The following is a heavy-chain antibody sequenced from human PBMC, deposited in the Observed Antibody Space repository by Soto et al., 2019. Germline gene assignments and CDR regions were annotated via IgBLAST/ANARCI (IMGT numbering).Heavy chain of an antibody. V-gene: IGHV6-1*01. J-gene: IGHJ5*02. Sequence: SQTLSVPCAISGDSVSIYSPAWNWIRQSPSGGLEWLGSTYYRSRFFSDYAESVKSRIIINPDTSKNRFSLQLKSVTPEDTAVYYCVRARYSSSGWFEHWGQGTPGTV. CDR1: GDSVSIYSPA. CDR2: TYYRSRFFS. D-gene: IGHD3-10*01. CDR3: VRARYSSSGWFEH.